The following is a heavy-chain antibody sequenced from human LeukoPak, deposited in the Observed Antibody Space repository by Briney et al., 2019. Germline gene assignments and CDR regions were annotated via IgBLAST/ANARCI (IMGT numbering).Heavy chain of an antibody. CDR3: ARDFDY. V-gene: IGHV4-39*07. J-gene: IGHJ4*02. CDR1: GGSISSSSSSYY. CDR2: IHYSGST. Sequence: SETLSLTFTVSGGSISSSSSSYYWGWNRQSPGKGLECIGTIHYSGSTYYNPSLKSRVTISVDTSKNQFSLKLSSVTAADTAVYYCARDFDYWGQGTLVTVSS.